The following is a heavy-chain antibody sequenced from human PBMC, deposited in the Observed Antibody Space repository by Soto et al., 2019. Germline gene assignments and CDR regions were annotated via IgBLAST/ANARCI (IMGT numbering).Heavy chain of an antibody. CDR1: GGSISSGDYY. Sequence: SETLSITCTVSGGSISSGDYYWSWIRQPPGKGLEWIGYIYYSGSTYYNPSLKSRVTISVDTSKNQFSLKLSSVTAADTAVYYCARDHYVYDILTGYGYYYGMHVSGHGTTVTVSS. V-gene: IGHV4-30-4*01. J-gene: IGHJ6*02. D-gene: IGHD3-9*01. CDR2: IYYSGST. CDR3: ARDHYVYDILTGYGYYYGMHV.